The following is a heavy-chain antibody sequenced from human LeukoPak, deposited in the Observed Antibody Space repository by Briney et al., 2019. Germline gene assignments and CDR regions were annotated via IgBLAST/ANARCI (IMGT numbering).Heavy chain of an antibody. V-gene: IGHV3-21*01. CDR3: ARDGDLESNDY. D-gene: IGHD7-27*01. CDR1: GFTFSSYT. CDR2: ISSSSSHI. Sequence: PGGSLRLSCAASGFTFSSYTMNWVRQAPGKGLEWVSSISSSSSHIYYTDSVKGRFTISRDNAKTSLNLQVNSLRAEDTAVYYCARDGDLESNDYWGQGTLVTVSS. J-gene: IGHJ4*02.